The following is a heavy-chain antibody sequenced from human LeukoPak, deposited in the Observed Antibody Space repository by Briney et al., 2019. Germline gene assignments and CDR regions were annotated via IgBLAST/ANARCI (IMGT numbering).Heavy chain of an antibody. J-gene: IGHJ2*01. D-gene: IGHD3-3*01. Sequence: SETLSLTCTVSGDSLSSTDYYWTWFRQPPGKGLEFVGFIYYSGSTKYNPSLKSRVTISAATSKTQFSLRLSYATAADTAVYYCGRIRRPHWYLDLWGRGTLVTVSS. V-gene: IGHV4-30-4*08. CDR2: IYYSGST. CDR3: GRIRRPHWYLDL. CDR1: GDSLSSTDYY.